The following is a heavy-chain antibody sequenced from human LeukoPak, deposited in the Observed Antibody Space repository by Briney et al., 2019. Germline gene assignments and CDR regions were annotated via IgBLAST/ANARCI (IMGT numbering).Heavy chain of an antibody. V-gene: IGHV1-69*05. J-gene: IGHJ4*02. CDR3: AIEGGYSYGYLDY. CDR1: GGTFSSYA. CDR2: IIPIFGTA. D-gene: IGHD5-18*01. Sequence: SVKVSXKASGGTFSSYAISWVRQAPGQGLEWIGRIIPIFGTANYAQKFQGRVTITTDESTSTAYMELSSLRSEDTAVYYCAIEGGYSYGYLDYWGQGTLVTVSS.